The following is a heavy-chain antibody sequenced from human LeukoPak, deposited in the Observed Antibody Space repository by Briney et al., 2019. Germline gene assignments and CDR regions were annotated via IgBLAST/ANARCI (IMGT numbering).Heavy chain of an antibody. CDR3: ARRRPYMYYFDY. V-gene: IGHV4-4*07. CDR2: IYTSGSA. J-gene: IGHJ4*02. Sequence: SETLSLTCTVSGGSISSYYWSWIRQPAGKGLEWIGRIYTSGSANYNPSLESRVTISVDTSKNQFSLKLSSVTAADTAVYYCARRRPYMYYFDYWGQGTLVTVSS. CDR1: GGSISSYY. D-gene: IGHD2-2*02.